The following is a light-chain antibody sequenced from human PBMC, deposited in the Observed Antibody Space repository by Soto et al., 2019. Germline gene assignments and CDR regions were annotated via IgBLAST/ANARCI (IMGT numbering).Light chain of an antibody. Sequence: AIRMTQSPSSFSASTGDRVTITCRASQGISSYLAWYQQKPGKAPKLLIYAASTLQSEVPSRFSGSGSGTDFTLTISCLQSEDFATYYCQQYYSYPRTFGQGTKVDIK. J-gene: IGKJ1*01. V-gene: IGKV1-8*01. CDR3: QQYYSYPRT. CDR1: QGISSY. CDR2: AAS.